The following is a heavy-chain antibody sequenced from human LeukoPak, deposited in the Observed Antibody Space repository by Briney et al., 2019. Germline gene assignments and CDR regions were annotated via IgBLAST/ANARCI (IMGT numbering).Heavy chain of an antibody. CDR3: ARSPTSWYFDY. J-gene: IGHJ4*02. Sequence: PGESLRLSCAASGFTFSGSGMHWVRQAPGKGLEWVAFIRYHGSDKFYADSVKGRFTISRDNSKNTLYLQMNSLRPEDTSVYYCARSPTSWYFDYWGQGTLVTVSP. CDR1: GFTFSGSG. V-gene: IGHV3-30*02. D-gene: IGHD2-2*01. CDR2: IRYHGSDK.